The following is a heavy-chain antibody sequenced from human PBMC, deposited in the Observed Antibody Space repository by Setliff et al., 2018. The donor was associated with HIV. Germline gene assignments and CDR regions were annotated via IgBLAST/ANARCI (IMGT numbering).Heavy chain of an antibody. J-gene: IGHJ3*02. CDR3: TRDLHYDAFDI. V-gene: IGHV3-49*04. CDR2: IRSKAYSGTT. Sequence: GGSLRLSCTATGFTFGEYAMSWVRQAPGKGLEWVSFIRSKAYSGTTGYAASVKGRFTISREDSKSIAYLQMNSLKTEDTAVYYCTRDLHYDAFDIWGQGTMVTVSS. CDR1: GFTFGEYA.